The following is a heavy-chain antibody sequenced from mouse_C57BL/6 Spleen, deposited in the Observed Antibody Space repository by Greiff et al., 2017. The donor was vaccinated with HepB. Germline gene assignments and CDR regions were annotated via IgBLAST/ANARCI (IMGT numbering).Heavy chain of an antibody. CDR2: FYPGSGSI. J-gene: IGHJ2*01. CDR1: GYTFTEYT. CDR3: ARHEEGYDYGYYFDY. V-gene: IGHV1-62-2*01. D-gene: IGHD2-4*01. Sequence: VQLKESGAELVKPGASVKLSCKASGYTFTEYTIHWVKQRSGQGLEWIGWFYPGSGSIKYNEKFKDKATLTADKSSSTVYMELSRLTSEDSAVYFCARHEEGYDYGYYFDYWGQGTTLTVSS.